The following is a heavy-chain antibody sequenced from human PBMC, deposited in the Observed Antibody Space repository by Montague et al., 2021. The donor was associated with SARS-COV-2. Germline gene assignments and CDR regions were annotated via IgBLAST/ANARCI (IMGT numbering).Heavy chain of an antibody. Sequence: SETLSLTCTVSRDSITNSHWGWVRQPPGKGLEWMRFFLTTGDSNHNPSLRSRTTTSVDTAKNQFSLRLRSVTAADSAGYLCARVPAVSTVSAARMDVWGHGILVTVSS. D-gene: IGHD5/OR15-5a*01. V-gene: IGHV4-4*07. J-gene: IGHJ4*01. CDR3: ARVPAVSTVSAARMDV. CDR2: FLTTGDS. CDR1: RDSITNSH.